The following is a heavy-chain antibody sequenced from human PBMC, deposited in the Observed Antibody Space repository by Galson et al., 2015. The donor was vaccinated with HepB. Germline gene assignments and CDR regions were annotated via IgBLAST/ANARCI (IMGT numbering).Heavy chain of an antibody. CDR3: ARQIAPDGDS. CDR2: MNHDGSQK. J-gene: IGHJ1*01. CDR1: GFSISLYW. D-gene: IGHD6-13*01. Sequence: SLRLSCAASGFSISLYWMIWVRQAPGKGLEWVANMNHDGSQKYYADSVKGRFTISTDNAKHSLYLQMNCLKTEDTAVYYCARQIAPDGDSWGPGSLVTVSS. V-gene: IGHV3-7*01.